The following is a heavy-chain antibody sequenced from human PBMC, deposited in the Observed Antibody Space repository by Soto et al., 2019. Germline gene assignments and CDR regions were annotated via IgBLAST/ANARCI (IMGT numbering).Heavy chain of an antibody. V-gene: IGHV3-30-3*01. CDR3: ARDGVVVVAASDAFDI. Sequence: QVQLVESEGGVVQPGRSLRLSCAASGFTFSSYAMHWVRQAPGKGLEWVAVISYDGSNKYYADSVKGRFTISRDNSKNTLYLQMNSLRAEDTAVYYCARDGVVVVAASDAFDIWGQGTMVTVSS. D-gene: IGHD2-15*01. CDR1: GFTFSSYA. CDR2: ISYDGSNK. J-gene: IGHJ3*02.